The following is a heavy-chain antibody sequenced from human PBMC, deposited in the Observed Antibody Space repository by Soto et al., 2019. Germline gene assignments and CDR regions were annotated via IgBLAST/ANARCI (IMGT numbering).Heavy chain of an antibody. V-gene: IGHV4-59*12. D-gene: IGHD6-13*01. J-gene: IGHJ5*02. CDR1: GVSISSYY. Sequence: SSETLSLTCTVSGVSISSYYWSWIRQPPGKGLEWIGYIYYSGSTNYNPSLKSRVTISVDTSKNQFSLKLSSVTAADTAVYYCAREAAAVRAWFDPWGQGTLVTAPQ. CDR2: IYYSGST. CDR3: AREAAAVRAWFDP.